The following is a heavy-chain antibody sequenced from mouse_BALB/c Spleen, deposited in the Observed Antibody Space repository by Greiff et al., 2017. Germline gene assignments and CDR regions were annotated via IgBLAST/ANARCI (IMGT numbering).Heavy chain of an antibody. J-gene: IGHJ4*01. CDR1: GFTFSDYY. CDR2: ISDGGSYT. CDR3: ARDPLYGTFYAMDY. D-gene: IGHD1-1*01. V-gene: IGHV5-4*02. Sequence: EVNLVESGGGLVKPGGSLKLSCAASGFTFSDYYMYWVRQTPEKRLEWVATISDGGSYTYYPDSVKGRFTISRDNAKNNLYLQMSSLKSEDTAMYYCARDPLYGTFYAMDYWGQGTSVTVSS.